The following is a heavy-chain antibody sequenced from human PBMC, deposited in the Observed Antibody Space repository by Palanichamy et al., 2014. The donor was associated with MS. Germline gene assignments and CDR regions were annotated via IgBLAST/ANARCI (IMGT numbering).Heavy chain of an antibody. CDR1: GFTFSDYY. V-gene: IGHV3-11*01. D-gene: IGHD1-26*01. J-gene: IGHJ6*02. CDR3: ARDSGSYLTRYYYYGMDV. Sequence: QVQLVESGEAWSSLGGSLRLSCAASGFTFSDYYMSWIRQAPGKGLEWVSYISSSGSTIYYADSVKGRFTISRDNAKNSLYLQMNSLRAEDTAVYYCARDSGSYLTRYYYYGMDVWGQGTTVTVSS. CDR2: ISSSGSTI.